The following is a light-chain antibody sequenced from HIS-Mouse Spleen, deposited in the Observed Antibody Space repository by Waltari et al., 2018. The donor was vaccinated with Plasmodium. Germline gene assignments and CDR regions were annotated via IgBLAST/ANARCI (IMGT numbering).Light chain of an antibody. CDR3: CSYAGSNWV. CDR2: EGS. Sequence: QSALTQPASVSGSPGQSITISCTGTSSDVGSYNLVSWYQQHPGKAPKLMICEGSKRPSGVSNRFSGSKSCNTASLTISGLQAEDEADYYCCSYAGSNWVFGGGTKLTVL. CDR1: SSDVGSYNL. J-gene: IGLJ3*02. V-gene: IGLV2-23*01.